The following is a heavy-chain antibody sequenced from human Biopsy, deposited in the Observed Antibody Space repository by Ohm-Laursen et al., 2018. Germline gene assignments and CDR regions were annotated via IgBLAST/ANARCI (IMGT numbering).Heavy chain of an antibody. D-gene: IGHD5-18*01. CDR2: ITWNSGHI. Sequence: SLRLSCAASDFTFDDYAMSWVRQRPGKGLEWVSGITWNSGHIAYADSVKGRFTISRDNAENSMYLQMSGLTVDDTAVYYCAKDRYNYTPIGGFSMDVWGQGTTVTVSS. V-gene: IGHV3-9*01. CDR3: AKDRYNYTPIGGFSMDV. J-gene: IGHJ6*02. CDR1: DFTFDDYA.